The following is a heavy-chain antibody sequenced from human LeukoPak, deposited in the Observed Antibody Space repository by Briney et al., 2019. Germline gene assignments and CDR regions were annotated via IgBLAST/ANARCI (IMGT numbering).Heavy chain of an antibody. CDR1: GGNFDSYR. V-gene: IGHV1-69*05. CDR3: ARDRMYYYDTRGSPNAFHI. CDR2: IIPVFGTA. D-gene: IGHD3-22*01. J-gene: IGHJ3*02. Sequence: ASVKVSCKASGGNFDSYRISWVRQAPGQGLEWMGGIIPVFGTANYAQKFQGRVTITTDESTSTAYMELSSLRSEDTAVYYCARDRMYYYDTRGSPNAFHIWGQGTMVTVSS.